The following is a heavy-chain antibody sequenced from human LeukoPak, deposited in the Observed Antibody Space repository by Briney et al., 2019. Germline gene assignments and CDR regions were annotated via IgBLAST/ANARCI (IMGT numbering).Heavy chain of an antibody. CDR2: INPNSGDT. Sequence: GASVKVSCKAFGYTFTDYHMHWVRQAPGQGLEWMGWINPNSGDTNYAQKFQGRVTMTRDTTISTAYMELSRLRSDDTAVYYCARDVIGELSLNNYYFNSWGQGPLATVSS. CDR1: GYTFTDYH. J-gene: IGHJ4*02. CDR3: ARDVIGELSLNNYYFNS. D-gene: IGHD3-16*01. V-gene: IGHV1-2*02.